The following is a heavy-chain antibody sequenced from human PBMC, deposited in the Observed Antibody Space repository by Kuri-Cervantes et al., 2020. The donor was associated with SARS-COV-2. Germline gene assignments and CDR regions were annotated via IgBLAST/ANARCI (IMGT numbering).Heavy chain of an antibody. CDR1: GYTFTSYA. V-gene: IGHV1-3*02. CDR2: SNAGNGNT. D-gene: IGHD3-16*01. J-gene: IGHJ6*03. CDR3: ARDLTGYYDRFFRIYYYYYMDV. Sequence: ASVKVSCKASGYTFTSYAMHWVRQAPGQRLEWMGWSNAGNGNTKYSQEFQGRVTMTRDTSTSTVYMELSSLRSEDTAVYYCARDLTGYYDRFFRIYYYYYMDVWGKGTTVTVSS.